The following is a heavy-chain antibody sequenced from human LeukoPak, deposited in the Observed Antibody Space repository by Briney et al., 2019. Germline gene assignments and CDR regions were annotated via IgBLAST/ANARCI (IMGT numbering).Heavy chain of an antibody. CDR3: ASEDIVVVPAASDAFDI. Sequence: PSETLSLTCAVYGGSFSGYYWSWIRQPPGKGLEWIGEINHSGSTNYNPSLKSRVTISVDTSKNQFSLKLSSVTAADTAVYYCASEDIVVVPAASDAFDIWGQGTMVTVSS. D-gene: IGHD2-2*01. V-gene: IGHV4-34*01. CDR2: INHSGST. J-gene: IGHJ3*02. CDR1: GGSFSGYY.